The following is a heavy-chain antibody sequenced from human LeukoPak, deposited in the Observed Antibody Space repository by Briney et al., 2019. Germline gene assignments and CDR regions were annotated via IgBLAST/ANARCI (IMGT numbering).Heavy chain of an antibody. CDR3: ARVARGYCSSTSCYRDYYYGMDV. V-gene: IGHV3-7*01. D-gene: IGHD2-2*02. Sequence: GGSLRLSCAASGFTFSSYGMHWVRQAPGKGLEWVANIKQDGSEKYYVDSVKGRFTISRDNAKNSLYLQMNSLRAEDTAVYYCARVARGYCSSTSCYRDYYYGMDVWGQGTTVTVSS. CDR1: GFTFSSYG. J-gene: IGHJ6*02. CDR2: IKQDGSEK.